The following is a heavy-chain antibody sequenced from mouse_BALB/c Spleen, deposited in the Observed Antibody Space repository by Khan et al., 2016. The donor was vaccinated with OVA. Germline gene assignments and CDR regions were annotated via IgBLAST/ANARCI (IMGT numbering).Heavy chain of an antibody. V-gene: IGHV2-6-7*01. Sequence: EEGPGLVAPSQSLSITCTVSGFSLTGYGVNWVRQPPGKGLEWLGLIWGDGSTDNNSALKSRLNVSKDNSNSQVFLNMNSLQTDDTARYYCARDYYGNYREAMDYWGHGTSVTVSA. CDR1: GFSLTGYG. CDR2: IWGDGST. CDR3: ARDYYGNYREAMDY. D-gene: IGHD2-1*01. J-gene: IGHJ4*01.